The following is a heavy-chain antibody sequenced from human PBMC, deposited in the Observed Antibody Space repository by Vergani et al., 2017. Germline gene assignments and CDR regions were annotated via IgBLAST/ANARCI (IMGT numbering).Heavy chain of an antibody. D-gene: IGHD5-18*01. V-gene: IGHV1-69*12. CDR2: IIPIFGTA. Sequence: QVQLVQSGAEVKKPGSSVKVSCKASGGTFSSYAISWVRQAPGQGLEWMGGIIPIFGTANYAQKFKGRVTITADESTSTAYMELSSLRSEDTAVYYCAREPLVDTAMVVSDYYYGMDVWGQGTTVTVSS. CDR1: GGTFSSYA. J-gene: IGHJ6*02. CDR3: AREPLVDTAMVVSDYYYGMDV.